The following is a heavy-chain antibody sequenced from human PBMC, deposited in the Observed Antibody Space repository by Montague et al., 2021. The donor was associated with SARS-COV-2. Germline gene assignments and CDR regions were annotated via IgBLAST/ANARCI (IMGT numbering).Heavy chain of an antibody. CDR2: IHHTGII. D-gene: IGHD6-13*01. J-gene: IGHJ4*02. CDR3: ASHPVFQQLYS. Sequence: SETLSLTCAVSGASVSSINWWSWVRQPPGRGLEWIEEIHHTGIINFNPSLRSRGLISLDSSKNQFSLTLNSVTAADTATYYCASHPVFQQLYSWGQGTLVSVS. V-gene: IGHV4-4*02. CDR1: GASVSSINW.